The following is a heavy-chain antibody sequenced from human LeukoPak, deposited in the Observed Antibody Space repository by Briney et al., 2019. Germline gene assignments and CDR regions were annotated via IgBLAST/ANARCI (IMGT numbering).Heavy chain of an antibody. J-gene: IGHJ5*02. CDR3: ARGGYYGSGNDFRFDP. D-gene: IGHD3-10*01. CDR2: ISGSGGST. V-gene: IGHV3-23*01. Sequence: GGSLRLSCAASRFTFSSYAMSWVRQAPGKGLEWVSAISGSGGSTHYADSVKGRFTISRDNSKNTLYLQMNSLRAEDTAIYYCARGGYYGSGNDFRFDPWGQGTLVTVSS. CDR1: RFTFSSYA.